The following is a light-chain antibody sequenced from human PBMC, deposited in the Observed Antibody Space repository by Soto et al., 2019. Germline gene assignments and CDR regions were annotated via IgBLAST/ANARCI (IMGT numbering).Light chain of an antibody. J-gene: IGKJ4*01. CDR3: QQYGSSVLT. V-gene: IGKV3-20*01. CDR2: DAS. CDR1: QSVSNSY. Sequence: EIVLTQSPGTVSLSPGERATLSCRASQSVSNSYLAWYQQKPGQAPRLLIYDASSRATGIPDRFSGSGSGTDFTVTISRLEPEDFAVYYCQQYGSSVLTFGGGTKVEIK.